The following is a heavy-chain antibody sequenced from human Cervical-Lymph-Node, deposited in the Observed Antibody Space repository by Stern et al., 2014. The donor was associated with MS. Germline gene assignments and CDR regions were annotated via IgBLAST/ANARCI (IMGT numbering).Heavy chain of an antibody. D-gene: IGHD2-21*01. CDR1: GGSISSGSYY. CDR2: IYTGGTT. CDR3: ARGDVVARGFDY. Sequence: QVQLQESVPGLVKPSQTLSLTCTVSGGSISSGSYYWSWIRQPAGKGLEWIGRIYTGGTTNTNPPLKSRFTIQEAPPKNHFPLKLSSVTAADTAVYYCARGDVVARGFDYWGQGTLVTVSS. J-gene: IGHJ4*02. V-gene: IGHV4-61*02.